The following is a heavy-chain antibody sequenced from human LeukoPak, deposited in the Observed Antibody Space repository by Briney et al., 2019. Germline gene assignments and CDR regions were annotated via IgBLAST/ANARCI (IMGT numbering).Heavy chain of an antibody. Sequence: SETPSLTCTVSGGSLNNYYWSWIRQPPGKALEWIGYVYYSGGTNYNPSLKSRVTISVDTSKNQFSLKLRSVTAADTALYYCARVDDWNALEYWGQGTLVTVSS. CDR3: ARVDDWNALEY. D-gene: IGHD1-1*01. CDR1: GGSLNNYY. J-gene: IGHJ4*02. V-gene: IGHV4-59*01. CDR2: VYYSGGT.